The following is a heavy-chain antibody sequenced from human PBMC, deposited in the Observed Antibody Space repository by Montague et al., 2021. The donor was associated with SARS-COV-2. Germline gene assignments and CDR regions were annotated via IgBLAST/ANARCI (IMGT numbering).Heavy chain of an antibody. Sequence: RLSCAASGFTFSDYWMHWVRQAPGKGLVWVSRIKGDGTNTIYADSVKGRFAISRDNAQNTVYLQMSSLRAEDAAVYYCVRDGDHWDFDYWGQGALVTVSS. CDR1: GFTFSDYW. CDR2: IKGDGTNT. V-gene: IGHV3-74*01. D-gene: IGHD2-21*01. CDR3: VRDGDHWDFDY. J-gene: IGHJ4*02.